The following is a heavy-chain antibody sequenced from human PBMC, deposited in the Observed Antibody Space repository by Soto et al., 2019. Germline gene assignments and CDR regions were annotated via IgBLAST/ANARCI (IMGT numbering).Heavy chain of an antibody. Sequence: SGPTQVHPTQTPTLTITLSGFSLSTSGMCVSWIRQPPGKALEWLALIDWDDDKYYSTSLKTRLTISKDTSKNQVVLTMTNMDPVDTATYYCARTTYYYGSGSPLGFDPWGQGTLVTVSS. CDR1: GFSLSTSGMC. V-gene: IGHV2-70*01. CDR2: IDWDDDK. J-gene: IGHJ5*02. CDR3: ARTTYYYGSGSPLGFDP. D-gene: IGHD3-10*01.